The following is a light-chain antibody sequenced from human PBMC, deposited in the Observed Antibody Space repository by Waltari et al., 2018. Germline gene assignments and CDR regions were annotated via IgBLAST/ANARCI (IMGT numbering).Light chain of an antibody. CDR2: AAS. CDR3: QQCHKWPPGG. J-gene: IGKJ4*01. CDR1: QRVNTN. V-gene: IGKV3-15*01. Sequence: VVTQSPATLSVSPGKTVTLSCRASQRVNTNLAWYQQKPGQAPRLLIFAASTRAPGIPSRFGGSGSGTEFTLTITSLQFEDVGVYFCQQCHKWPPGGFGGGTKVEIE.